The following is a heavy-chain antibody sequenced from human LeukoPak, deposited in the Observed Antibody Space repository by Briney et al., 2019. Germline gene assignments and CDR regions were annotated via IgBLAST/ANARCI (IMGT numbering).Heavy chain of an antibody. CDR2: IWYDGSRT. V-gene: IGHV3-33*06. Sequence: GGSLRLSCAASGLTFSSHGMQWVRQAPGKGLEWVALIWYDGSRTNNVDSVMGRLTIHRDSSKNKLSLHMDKRRLEKSPVIFCSKDLSYGSLWLYPWGQGTLVTVSS. J-gene: IGHJ5*02. CDR1: GLTFSSHG. CDR3: SKDLSYGSLWLYP. D-gene: IGHD3-10*01.